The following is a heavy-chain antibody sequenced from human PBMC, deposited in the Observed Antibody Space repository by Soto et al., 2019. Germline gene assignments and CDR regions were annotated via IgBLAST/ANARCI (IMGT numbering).Heavy chain of an antibody. CDR1: GFSLATKGVG. Sequence: QITLKESGPTEVKPTETLALTCTFSGFSLATKGVGVGWVRQPPGRALEWIAVIYWDDDTRYSPSLETRLTITKDTPKNQVALTMTDMDFVDTATFYCAHVTITYGGVVGDEAFHVWGQGAVVTVSS. CDR3: AHVTITYGGVVGDEAFHV. CDR2: IYWDDDT. D-gene: IGHD3-16*02. V-gene: IGHV2-5*02. J-gene: IGHJ3*01.